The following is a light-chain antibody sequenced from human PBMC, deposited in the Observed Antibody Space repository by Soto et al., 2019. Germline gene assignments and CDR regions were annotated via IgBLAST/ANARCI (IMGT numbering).Light chain of an antibody. Sequence: EIVLTHSPGTLSLSPGERATLSCRASQSIDSSYVAWYRQKPGQAPTLLIYGTSRRATGVSDRFSGSGSGTDFTLSISRLEPEDFATYYCQQNYRNTPWTFGQGTKVDVK. CDR3: QQNYRNTPWT. CDR1: QSIDSSY. CDR2: GTS. J-gene: IGKJ1*01. V-gene: IGKV3-20*01.